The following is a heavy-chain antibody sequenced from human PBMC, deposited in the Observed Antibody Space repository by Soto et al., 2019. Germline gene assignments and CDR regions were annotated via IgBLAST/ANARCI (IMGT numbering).Heavy chain of an antibody. D-gene: IGHD6-19*01. CDR3: AKTTDGWFSAFEI. CDR1: GFIFSSYA. Sequence: EVQLLESGGGLVQPGGSLRLSCAASGFIFSSYAMSWVRQAPGKGLEWVSANSGSGTTAYYADSVKGRFTFSRDNSKKTMYLQMNSLRAEDTAVYYCAKTTDGWFSAFEIWGQGTMVTVSS. J-gene: IGHJ3*02. V-gene: IGHV3-23*01. CDR2: NSGSGTTA.